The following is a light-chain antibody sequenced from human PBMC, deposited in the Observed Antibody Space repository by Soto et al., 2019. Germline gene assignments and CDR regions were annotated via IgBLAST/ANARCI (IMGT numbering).Light chain of an antibody. Sequence: DIQMTQSPSSVSASIGDRVTITCRASQGISNWLAWYQQQPGKAPKLLIYAASNLQSGVPSRVSGSGSGTDFTLTISSLQPEDFATEYCHQSNSYPRTFGQGTKVEV. V-gene: IGKV1-12*01. CDR1: QGISNW. CDR2: AAS. CDR3: HQSNSYPRT. J-gene: IGKJ1*01.